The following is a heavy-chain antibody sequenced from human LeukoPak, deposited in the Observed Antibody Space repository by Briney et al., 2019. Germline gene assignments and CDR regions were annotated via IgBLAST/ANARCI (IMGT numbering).Heavy chain of an antibody. Sequence: DSVKVSCKASGYTITSYCISWVRQAPGQGLEWIAYISAYNRNTDYAQNTRGRVNMTTETSTRTAYMELRSVRSDDTAVYYCARDSVDGSGTYYNDSPDYWGQGTLVTVSS. V-gene: IGHV1-18*01. D-gene: IGHD3-10*01. CDR3: ARDSVDGSGTYYNDSPDY. J-gene: IGHJ4*02. CDR1: GYTITSYC. CDR2: ISAYNRNT.